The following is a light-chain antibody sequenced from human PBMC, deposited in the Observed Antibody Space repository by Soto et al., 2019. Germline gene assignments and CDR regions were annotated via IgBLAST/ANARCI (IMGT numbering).Light chain of an antibody. V-gene: IGKV2-28*01. CDR1: QSLLHSNGYNY. CDR3: MQALKTWT. Sequence: DIVVTQSPLSLPVTPGEPASISCRSSQSLLHSNGYNYLDWYVQKPGQSPQLLIYLGSNRASGVPDRFSGSGSGTDFTLKITRVEAEDAGVYYCMQALKTWTFGQGTKVDIK. CDR2: LGS. J-gene: IGKJ1*01.